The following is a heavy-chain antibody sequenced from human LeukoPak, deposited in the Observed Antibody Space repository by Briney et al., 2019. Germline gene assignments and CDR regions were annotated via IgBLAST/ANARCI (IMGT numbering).Heavy chain of an antibody. CDR3: AKSGYNRFDY. V-gene: IGHV3-23*01. Sequence: GGSLRLSCAASGFTLISNGMSWVRQAPGKGLEWVSAFSGSGGDTYYADSVKGRFTISRDNSKNTLYLQMNSLRAEDTAVYYCAKSGYNRFDYWGQGTLVTVSS. J-gene: IGHJ4*02. CDR2: FSGSGGDT. CDR1: GFTLISNG. D-gene: IGHD5-24*01.